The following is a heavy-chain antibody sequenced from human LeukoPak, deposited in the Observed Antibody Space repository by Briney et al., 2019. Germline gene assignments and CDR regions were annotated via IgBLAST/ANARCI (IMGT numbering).Heavy chain of an antibody. V-gene: IGHV4-34*01. CDR1: GFTFSSYA. CDR2: INHSGST. J-gene: IGHJ4*02. D-gene: IGHD3-10*01. Sequence: GSLRLSCAASGFTFSSYAMSWVRQPPGKGLEWIGEINHSGSTNYNPSLKSRVTISVDTSKNQFSLKLSSVTAADTAVYYCARYMVKYYYGSGPWYYFDYWGQGTLVTVSS. CDR3: ARYMVKYYYGSGPWYYFDY.